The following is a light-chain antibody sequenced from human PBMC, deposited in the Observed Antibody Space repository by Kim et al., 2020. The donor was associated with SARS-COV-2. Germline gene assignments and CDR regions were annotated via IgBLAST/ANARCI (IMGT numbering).Light chain of an antibody. J-gene: IGKJ2*01. CDR3: QQYDPSFPYT. CDR1: ETISSDY. V-gene: IGKV3-20*01. CDR2: GAS. Sequence: EIVLTQSPGTLSLSPGERATLSCRTSETISSDYVAWYRHKPGQAPRLLIYGASTRATGIPERFSGSGSGTDFTLTISRLEPEDFAVYYCQQYDPSFPYTFGQGTKLGI.